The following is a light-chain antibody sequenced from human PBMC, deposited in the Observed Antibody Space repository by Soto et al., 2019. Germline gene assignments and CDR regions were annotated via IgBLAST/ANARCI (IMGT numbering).Light chain of an antibody. J-gene: IGLJ2*01. CDR2: SNT. V-gene: IGLV1-44*01. Sequence: QSVLTQPPSTSGTPGQRVTISCSGSSSNIGTNTVNWYQQLPGTAPELLIYSNTQRPSGVLDRFSGSKSGTSASLAISGLQSEDEADYYCATWDDSLNGPVFGGGTKLTVL. CDR1: SSNIGTNT. CDR3: ATWDDSLNGPV.